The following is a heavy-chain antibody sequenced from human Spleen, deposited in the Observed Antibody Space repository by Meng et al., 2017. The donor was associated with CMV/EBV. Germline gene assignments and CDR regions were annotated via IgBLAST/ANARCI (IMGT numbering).Heavy chain of an antibody. Sequence: SETLSLTCSVSGGSISNRGHYWGWIRQPLGKGLEWIGSIFYSGTTYHNPSLKSRVTLSVDTPKNQCSLRLNSVTAADTAMYYCAKDSRWPAGGFDPWGQGILVTVSS. J-gene: IGHJ5*02. V-gene: IGHV4-39*07. CDR1: GGSISNRGHY. CDR3: AKDSRWPAGGFDP. D-gene: IGHD5-24*01. CDR2: IFYSGTT.